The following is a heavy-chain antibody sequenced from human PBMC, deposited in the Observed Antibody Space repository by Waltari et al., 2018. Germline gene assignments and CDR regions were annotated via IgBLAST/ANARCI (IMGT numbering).Heavy chain of an antibody. D-gene: IGHD3-10*01. CDR1: GGSFSGYY. CDR3: ARIPGETGTPRDY. J-gene: IGHJ4*02. Sequence: QVQLQQWGAGLLKPSETLSLTCAVYGGSFSGYYWSWIRQPPGKGLEWIGEINHSGSTNYNRSLKSRVTISGDTSKNQCSLKLSSATVADTAVYYCARIPGETGTPRDYWGQGTLVTVSS. CDR2: INHSGST. V-gene: IGHV4-34*01.